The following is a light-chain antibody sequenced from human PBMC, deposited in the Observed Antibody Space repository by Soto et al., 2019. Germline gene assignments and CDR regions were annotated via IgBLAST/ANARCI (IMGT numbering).Light chain of an antibody. CDR3: QQYNSYLWT. Sequence: DLQMTQSPSTLSASVGDRVTITCRASQSISSWLAWYQQKPGKAPKLLMYKASSLESGVPSRFSGSGSGTEFTLTISSLQPDDFATYYCQQYNSYLWTFGQGTKVEIK. CDR2: KAS. V-gene: IGKV1-5*03. CDR1: QSISSW. J-gene: IGKJ1*01.